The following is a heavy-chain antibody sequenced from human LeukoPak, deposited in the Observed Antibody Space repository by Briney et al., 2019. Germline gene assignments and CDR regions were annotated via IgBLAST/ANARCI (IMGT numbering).Heavy chain of an antibody. J-gene: IGHJ6*03. V-gene: IGHV3-11*04. Sequence: KSGGSLRLSCAASGFTLSDYYMSWIRQAPGKGLEWVSYISSSGSTIYYADSVKGRFTISRDNAKNSLYLQMNSLRAEDTAVYYCARDPYGDANWDYYMDVWGKGTTVTVSS. CDR1: GFTLSDYY. D-gene: IGHD4-17*01. CDR2: ISSSGSTI. CDR3: ARDPYGDANWDYYMDV.